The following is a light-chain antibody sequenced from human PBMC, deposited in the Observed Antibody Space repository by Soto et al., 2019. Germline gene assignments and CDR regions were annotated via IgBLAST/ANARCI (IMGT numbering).Light chain of an antibody. CDR1: QSVSNN. V-gene: IGKV3D-15*01. Sequence: ERVMTQSPATLSVSPGEKATLSCRASQSVSNNLAWYQQKPGQAPRLLMYFASTRATGIPARFSVSGSGTEFTLTISSLQSEDFAIYYCQQYNEWPLTFGGGTKVETK. CDR3: QQYNEWPLT. J-gene: IGKJ4*01. CDR2: FAS.